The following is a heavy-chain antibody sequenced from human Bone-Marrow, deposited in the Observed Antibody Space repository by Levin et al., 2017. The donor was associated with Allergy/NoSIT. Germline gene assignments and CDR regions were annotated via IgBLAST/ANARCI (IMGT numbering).Heavy chain of an antibody. Sequence: GGSLRLSCAASGFIFSDYAMHWVRQTPAKGLEWVAFISYDGSITDYADSVRGRFTISRDTSTRTMYLQMNTLRPDDTGVYFCAKERHNSGSTDAYDIWGQGTKATVSS. J-gene: IGHJ3*02. CDR2: ISYDGSIT. CDR1: GFIFSDYA. CDR3: AKERHNSGSTDAYDI. V-gene: IGHV3-30*18. D-gene: IGHD3-10*01.